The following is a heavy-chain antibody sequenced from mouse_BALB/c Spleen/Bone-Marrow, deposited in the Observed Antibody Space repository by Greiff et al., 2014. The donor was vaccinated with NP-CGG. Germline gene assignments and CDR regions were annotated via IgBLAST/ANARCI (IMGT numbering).Heavy chain of an antibody. CDR2: INPNNGGA. CDR1: GYTFTEYT. V-gene: IGHV1-18*01. Sequence: VQLQQSGPELVKPGASVKISCKTSGYTFTEYTMHWGKQSHGKSLEWIGGINPNNGGATYNQKFKGKATLTVDKSSSTAYMELRSLTSEDSAVYYCARRHGSSYNYWYFDVWGAGTTVTVSS. J-gene: IGHJ1*01. CDR3: ARRHGSSYNYWYFDV. D-gene: IGHD1-1*01.